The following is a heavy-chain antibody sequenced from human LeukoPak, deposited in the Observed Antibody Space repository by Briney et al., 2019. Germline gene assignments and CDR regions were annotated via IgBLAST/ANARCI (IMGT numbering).Heavy chain of an antibody. Sequence: PGGSLRLSCAASGFTFSSYEMNWVRQAPGKGLEWVSYISSSGSAIYYADSLKGRFTISRDNSKNTLYLQMNSLRAEDTAVYYCAKRNYYDSSGYYYDYWGQGTLVTVSS. J-gene: IGHJ4*02. D-gene: IGHD3-22*01. CDR3: AKRNYYDSSGYYYDY. CDR1: GFTFSSYE. V-gene: IGHV3-48*03. CDR2: ISSSGSAI.